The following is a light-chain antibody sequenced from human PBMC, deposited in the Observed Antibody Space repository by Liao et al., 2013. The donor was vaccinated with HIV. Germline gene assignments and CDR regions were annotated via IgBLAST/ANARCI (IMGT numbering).Light chain of an antibody. CDR3: QVWDSSSDHYF. V-gene: IGLV3-21*04. Sequence: SYELTQPPAVSVAPGQTAILTCGGDNIESRSVHWYQQKPGQAPVMVMSFDSDRPSGIPERFSGSNSGNTATLSISRVEVGDEADYYCQVWDSSSDHYFFGTGTKVTVL. J-gene: IGLJ1*01. CDR1: NIESRS. CDR2: FDS.